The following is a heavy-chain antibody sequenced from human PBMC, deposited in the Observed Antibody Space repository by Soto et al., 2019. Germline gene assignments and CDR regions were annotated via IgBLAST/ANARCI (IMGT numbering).Heavy chain of an antibody. V-gene: IGHV4-39*01. CDR1: GGSISSSSYY. D-gene: IGHD3-10*01. CDR2: IYYSGST. CDR3: AGSLDGSEHYYYGIDV. Sequence: SSETLSLTCTVSGGSISSSSYYWGWIRQPPGKGLEWIGSIYYSGSTYYNPSLKSRVTISVDTSKNQFSLKLSSVTAADTAVYYCAGSLDGSEHYYYGIDVLGQGTTVTVS. J-gene: IGHJ6*02.